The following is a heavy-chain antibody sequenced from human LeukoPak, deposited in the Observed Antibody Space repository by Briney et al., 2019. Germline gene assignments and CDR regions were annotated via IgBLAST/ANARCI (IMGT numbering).Heavy chain of an antibody. CDR1: GYTFTTYG. Sequence: ASVTVSCKASGYTFTTYGISWVRQAPGQGLEWMGWISVYNGDTNYAQKPQGRVTMTTDTSTSTAYMELRSLTSDDTAVYYCAREGRKEYDILTGYYRFYYYGMDVWGQGTTVIVSS. D-gene: IGHD3-9*01. CDR2: ISVYNGDT. V-gene: IGHV1-18*01. CDR3: AREGRKEYDILTGYYRFYYYGMDV. J-gene: IGHJ6*02.